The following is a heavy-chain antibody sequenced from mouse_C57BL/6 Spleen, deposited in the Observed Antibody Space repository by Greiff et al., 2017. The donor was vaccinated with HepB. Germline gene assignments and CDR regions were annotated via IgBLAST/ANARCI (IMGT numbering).Heavy chain of an antibody. J-gene: IGHJ4*01. Sequence: EVQLQQSGPVLVKPGASVKMSCKASGYTFTDYYMNWVKQSHGKILEWIGVINPYNGGTSYNQKFKGKATLTVDKSSSTAYMELNSLTSEDSAVYYCAGGGYDVGAMDYWGQGTSVTVSS. D-gene: IGHD2-2*01. V-gene: IGHV1-19*01. CDR2: INPYNGGT. CDR1: GYTFTDYY. CDR3: AGGGYDVGAMDY.